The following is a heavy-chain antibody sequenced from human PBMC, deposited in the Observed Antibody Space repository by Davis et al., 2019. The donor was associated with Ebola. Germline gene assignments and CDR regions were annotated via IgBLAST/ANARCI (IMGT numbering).Heavy chain of an antibody. Sequence: GESLKISCAASGFTFSDYYMSWIRQAPGKGLEWVSYISNGGTTIYYADSVKGRFTISRDNAKNSLYLHMNSPRAEDTAMYYCARDPSVTAGYYGMDVWGKGTTVTVSS. CDR3: ARDPSVTAGYYGMDV. CDR1: GFTFSDYY. CDR2: ISNGGTTI. D-gene: IGHD2-21*02. V-gene: IGHV3-11*01. J-gene: IGHJ6*04.